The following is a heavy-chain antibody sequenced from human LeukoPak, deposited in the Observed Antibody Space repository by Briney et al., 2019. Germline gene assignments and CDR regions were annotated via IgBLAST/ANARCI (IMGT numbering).Heavy chain of an antibody. V-gene: IGHV4-39*07. D-gene: IGHD4-17*01. Sequence: SETLSLTCTVSSASIRSSNYYWGWIRQPPGKGLEWIGSIYYNGNTYYNPSLKSRVTISVDTSKNQFSLKLSSVTAADTAVYYCARGGFTVTNDAFDIWGQGTMVTVSS. J-gene: IGHJ3*02. CDR1: SASIRSSNYY. CDR3: ARGGFTVTNDAFDI. CDR2: IYYNGNT.